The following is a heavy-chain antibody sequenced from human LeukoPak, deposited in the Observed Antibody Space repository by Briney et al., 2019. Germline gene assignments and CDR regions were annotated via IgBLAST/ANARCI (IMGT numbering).Heavy chain of an antibody. CDR2: IIPIFGTA. V-gene: IGHV1-69*05. CDR1: GGTFSSYA. D-gene: IGHD6-19*01. Sequence: SVKVSCKASGGTFSSYAISWVRQAPGQGLEWMGRIIPIFGTANYAQKFQGRVTITTDESTSTAYMELSSLRSEDTAVYYCARTYDTSSGWTRFFDYWGQGTLVTVS. CDR3: ARTYDTSSGWTRFFDY. J-gene: IGHJ4*02.